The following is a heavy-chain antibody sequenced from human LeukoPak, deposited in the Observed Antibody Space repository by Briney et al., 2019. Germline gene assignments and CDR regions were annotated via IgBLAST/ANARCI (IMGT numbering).Heavy chain of an antibody. J-gene: IGHJ5*02. CDR3: ARDLVPTDIVVVVAANRGFDP. D-gene: IGHD2-15*01. CDR2: MNPNSGNT. CDR1: GYTFTSYD. Sequence: ASVKVSCKASGYTFTSYDINWVRQATGQGLEWMGWMNPNSGNTGYAQKFQGRVTMTRNTSISTAYMELSSLRSEDTAVYYCARDLVPTDIVVVVAANRGFDPWGQGTLVTVSS. V-gene: IGHV1-8*01.